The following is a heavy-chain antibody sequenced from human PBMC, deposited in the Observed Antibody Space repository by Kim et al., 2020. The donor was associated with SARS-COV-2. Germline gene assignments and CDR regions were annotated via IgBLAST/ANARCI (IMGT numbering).Heavy chain of an antibody. Sequence: ASVKVSCKASGYTFTSYGISWVRQAPGQGLEWMGWISAYNGNTNYAQKLQGRVTMTTDTSTSTAYMELRSLRSDDTAVYYCARDFYCSSTSCYEGYYYGMDVWGQGTTVTVSS. CDR2: ISAYNGNT. J-gene: IGHJ6*02. V-gene: IGHV1-18*01. CDR3: ARDFYCSSTSCYEGYYYGMDV. D-gene: IGHD2-2*01. CDR1: GYTFTSYG.